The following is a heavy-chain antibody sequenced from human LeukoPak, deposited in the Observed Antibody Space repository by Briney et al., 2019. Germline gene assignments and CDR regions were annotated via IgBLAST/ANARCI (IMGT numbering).Heavy chain of an antibody. CDR2: IYYSGST. D-gene: IGHD6-13*01. V-gene: IGHV4-31*11. CDR1: GGSISSGGYS. CDR3: ARGSLSNSWYFDY. J-gene: IGHJ4*02. Sequence: SETLSLTCAVSGGSISSGGYSWSWIRQPPGKGLEWIGYIYYSGSTYYNPSLKSRVTTLVDTSKNQFSLKLSSVTAADTAVYYCARGSLSNSWYFDYWGQGTLVIVSS.